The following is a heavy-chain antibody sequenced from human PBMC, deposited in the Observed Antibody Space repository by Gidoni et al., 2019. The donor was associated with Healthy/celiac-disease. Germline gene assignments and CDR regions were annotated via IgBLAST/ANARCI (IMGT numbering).Heavy chain of an antibody. CDR3: ATAYCGGDCFSPLYYYYGMDV. CDR1: GGSIINSSYY. CDR2: IYYSGST. Sequence: QLQLQASGPGLVKPSETLSLTCTVSGGSIINSSYYWGWIRQPPGKGLDWVGSIYYSGSTYYNPSLKSRVTISVDTSKNQFSLKLSSVTAADTAMYYCATAYCGGDCFSPLYYYYGMDVWGQGTTVTVSS. D-gene: IGHD2-21*02. V-gene: IGHV4-39*01. J-gene: IGHJ6*02.